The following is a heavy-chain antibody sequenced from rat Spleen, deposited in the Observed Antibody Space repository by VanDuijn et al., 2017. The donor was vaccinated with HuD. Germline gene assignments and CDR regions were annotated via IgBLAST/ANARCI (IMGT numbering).Heavy chain of an antibody. J-gene: IGHJ2*01. CDR1: SSSIPTNY. V-gene: IGHV3-1*01. CDR3: ASPYFVGAYYY. Sequence: EVQLQESGPGLVKPSQSLSLTCYVTSSSIPTNYWGWIRKFPGNKMEWIGHINYNNNTNYNPSLRTLISITRDASKSQFFLHLNSVTPEDTATYYCASPYFVGAYYYWGQGVMVTVSS. D-gene: IGHD1-1*01. CDR2: INYNNNT.